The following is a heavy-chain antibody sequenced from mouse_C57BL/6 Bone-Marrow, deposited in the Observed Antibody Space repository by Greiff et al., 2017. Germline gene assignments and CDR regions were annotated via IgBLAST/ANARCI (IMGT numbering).Heavy chain of an antibody. CDR3: ASRTGFDYFDY. Sequence: QVQLKESGPELVKPGASVKISCKASGYAFSSSWMNWVKQRPGKGLEWIGRIYPGDGDTNYNGTFKGKATMTADKSSSQAYMQLSSLTSEDSAVYFCASRTGFDYFDYWGQGTTLTVSS. CDR1: GYAFSSSW. J-gene: IGHJ2*01. CDR2: IYPGDGDT. V-gene: IGHV1-82*01. D-gene: IGHD4-1*01.